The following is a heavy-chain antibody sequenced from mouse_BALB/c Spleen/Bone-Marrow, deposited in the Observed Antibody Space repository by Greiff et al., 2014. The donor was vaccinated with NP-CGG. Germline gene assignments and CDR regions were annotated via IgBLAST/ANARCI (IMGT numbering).Heavy chain of an antibody. J-gene: IGHJ4*01. Sequence: VKLMESGAELVRPGASVKLSCKTSGYIFTSCWIHWIKQRSGQGLEWIARIYPGTDSTYYNEKFKGKATLTADKSSNTAYMQLGSLKSEDSAVYFCARTSNPAMDYWGQGTSVTVSS. CDR1: GYIFTSCW. D-gene: IGHD2-5*01. CDR2: IYPGTDST. V-gene: IGHV1-76*01. CDR3: ARTSNPAMDY.